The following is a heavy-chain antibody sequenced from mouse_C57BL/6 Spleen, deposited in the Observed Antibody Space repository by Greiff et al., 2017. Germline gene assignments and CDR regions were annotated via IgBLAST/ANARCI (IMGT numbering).Heavy chain of an antibody. CDR1: GYTFTSYW. V-gene: IGHV1-64*01. CDR3: AREDSNLWYFDV. Sequence: VQLQQSGAELVKPGASVKLSCKASGYTFTSYWMHWVKQRPGQGLEWIGMIHPNSGSTNYNEKFKSKATLTVDKSSSTAYMQLSSLTSEDSAVYYCAREDSNLWYFDVWGTGTTVTVSS. CDR2: IHPNSGST. J-gene: IGHJ1*03. D-gene: IGHD2-5*01.